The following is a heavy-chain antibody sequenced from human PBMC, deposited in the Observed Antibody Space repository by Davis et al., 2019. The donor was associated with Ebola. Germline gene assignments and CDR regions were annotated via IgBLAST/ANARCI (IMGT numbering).Heavy chain of an antibody. CDR2: IYSGGST. D-gene: IGHD2-15*01. Sequence: GGSLRLSCAASGFTVSSNYMSWVRQAPGKGLEWVSVIYSGGSTYYADSVKGRFTISRDNAKNSPYLQMNSLRAEDTAVYYCAGIVVVAATGSYYGMDVWGQGTTVTVSS. J-gene: IGHJ6*02. CDR3: AGIVVVAATGSYYGMDV. CDR1: GFTVSSNY. V-gene: IGHV3-53*01.